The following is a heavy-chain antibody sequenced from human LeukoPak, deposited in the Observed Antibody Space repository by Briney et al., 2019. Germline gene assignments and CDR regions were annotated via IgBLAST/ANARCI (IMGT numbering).Heavy chain of an antibody. CDR2: INHSGST. D-gene: IGHD1-26*01. CDR3: ARGRNRFAWELPCWFDP. J-gene: IGHJ5*02. CDR1: GGSFSGYY. Sequence: SETLSLTCAVYGGSFSGYYWSWIRQPPGKGLEWIGEINHSGSTNYNPSLKSRVTISVDTSKNQFSLKLSSVTAADTAVYYCARGRNRFAWELPCWFDPWGQGALVTVSS. V-gene: IGHV4-34*01.